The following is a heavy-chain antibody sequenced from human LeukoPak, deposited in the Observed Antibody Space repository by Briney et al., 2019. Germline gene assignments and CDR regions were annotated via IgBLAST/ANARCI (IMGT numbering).Heavy chain of an antibody. Sequence: GGSLRLSCTASTFTLSTSWMTWVRQAPGRGLEWVANINQDGSDTQYVDSVKGRFTISRDIAKNSVHLQMNSLRVEDTAMYYCARDPYSVSYGAFDIWGQGTMVTVSS. D-gene: IGHD1-26*01. CDR1: TFTLSTSW. J-gene: IGHJ3*02. V-gene: IGHV3-7*05. CDR2: INQDGSDT. CDR3: ARDPYSVSYGAFDI.